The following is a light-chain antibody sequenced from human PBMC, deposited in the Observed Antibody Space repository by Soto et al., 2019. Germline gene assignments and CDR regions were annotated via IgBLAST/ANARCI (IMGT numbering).Light chain of an antibody. CDR3: QTWGTGMV. J-gene: IGLJ2*01. CDR1: SGHSSYA. Sequence: QLVLTQSPSASASLGASVKLTCTLSSGHSSYAIAWHQQQPEKGPRYLMKVNSDGSHTKGDGIPDRFSGSSSGAERSLSISILQSEDEADYYCQTWGTGMVFGGGTKVTVL. V-gene: IGLV4-69*01. CDR2: VNSDGSH.